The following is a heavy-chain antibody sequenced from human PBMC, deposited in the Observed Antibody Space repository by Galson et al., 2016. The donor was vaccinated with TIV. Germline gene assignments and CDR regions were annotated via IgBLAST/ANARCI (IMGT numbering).Heavy chain of an antibody. CDR2: VTGRSRST. V-gene: IGHV3-23*01. Sequence: SLRLSCAASGFTFSGYAMSWVRQAPGKGLEWVSVVTGRSRSTHYADSVRGRFTISRDNSRNTLSLQMNSLRVEDTAVYFCARTTPPPVSSNGWNDAFDFWGQGTIFTVSS. CDR3: ARTTPPPVSSNGWNDAFDF. CDR1: GFTFSGYA. J-gene: IGHJ3*01. D-gene: IGHD6-19*01.